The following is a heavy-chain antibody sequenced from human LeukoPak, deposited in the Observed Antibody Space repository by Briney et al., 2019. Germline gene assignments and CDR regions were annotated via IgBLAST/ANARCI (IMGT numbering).Heavy chain of an antibody. J-gene: IGHJ4*02. V-gene: IGHV5-51*01. Sequence: GIIYPGDSDTRYSPSFQGQVTISADKSISTAYLQWSSLKASDTAMYYCARLAAADLFDYWGQGTLVTVSS. CDR2: IYPGDSDT. CDR3: ARLAAADLFDY. D-gene: IGHD6-13*01.